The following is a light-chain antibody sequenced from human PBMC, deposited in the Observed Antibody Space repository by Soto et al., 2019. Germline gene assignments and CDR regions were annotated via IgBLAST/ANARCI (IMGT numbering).Light chain of an antibody. V-gene: IGLV1-44*01. CDR3: AAWDDSLDGDV. CDR2: TNN. J-gene: IGLJ1*01. CDR1: SPNIGSNT. Sequence: SVFNHPASSSVTPAQRVTISCSGSSPNIGSNTVNWYQQLPGTAPKLLIFTNNQRPSGVPDRFSGSKSGTSASLAISGLQSEDEAHYYCAAWDDSLDGDVFGTWTKVTVL.